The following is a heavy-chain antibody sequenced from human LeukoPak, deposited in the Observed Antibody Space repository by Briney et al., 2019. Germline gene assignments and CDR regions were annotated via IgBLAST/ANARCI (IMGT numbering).Heavy chain of an antibody. V-gene: IGHV4-61*02. CDR2: IYNEGST. J-gene: IGHJ5*02. CDR1: GGSIRSDNYY. CDR3: AREGIAARPVDP. D-gene: IGHD6-6*01. Sequence: SETLSLTCTVPGGSIRSDNYYWNWIRQPAGKGLEWIGRIYNEGSTNYNPSLKSRLTISLDVSKKQFSLNLSSVTAADTAVYYCAREGIAARPVDPWGQGTLVTVSS.